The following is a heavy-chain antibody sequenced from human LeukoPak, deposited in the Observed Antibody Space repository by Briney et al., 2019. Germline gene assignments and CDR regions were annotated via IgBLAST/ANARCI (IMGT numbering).Heavy chain of an antibody. CDR1: GFTFSNYA. CDR3: ARFCGPSTCYSGFDS. CDR2: ISRSGDKT. D-gene: IGHD2-15*01. V-gene: IGHV3-23*01. Sequence: GGSLRLSCSASGFTFSNYAMTWVRQAPGQGLEWVSTISRSGDKTYYAASVKGRFTISRDNSKNTMYLQMNSRRAADTAIYYCARFCGPSTCYSGFDSWGQGTLVTVSS. J-gene: IGHJ4*02.